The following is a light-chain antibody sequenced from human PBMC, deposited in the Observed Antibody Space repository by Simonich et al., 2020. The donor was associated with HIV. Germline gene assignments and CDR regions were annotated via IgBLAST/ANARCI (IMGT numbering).Light chain of an antibody. Sequence: DIQMTQSPSSLSASVGDRVTITCRESQSISSYLNWYQQKPGKAPKLLIYAASSLQSGVPSRFSGSGSGTDFTLTISSLQPEDFATYYCQQSFSTPWTFGQGTTVDIK. CDR3: QQSFSTPWT. CDR2: AAS. J-gene: IGKJ1*01. CDR1: QSISSY. V-gene: IGKV1-39*01.